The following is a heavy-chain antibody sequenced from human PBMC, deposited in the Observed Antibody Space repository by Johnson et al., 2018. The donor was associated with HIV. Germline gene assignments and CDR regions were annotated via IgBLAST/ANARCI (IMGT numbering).Heavy chain of an antibody. Sequence: QMLLVESGGGVVQPGRSLRLSCAASGFTFSSYGMHWVRQAPGKGLEWVAVISYDGSNKYYADSVKGRFTISRDNSKNTLYLQMNSLRAEDTAVYYCAKGLHCVVEGDAFDIWGQGTMVTVSS. CDR2: ISYDGSNK. V-gene: IGHV3-30*18. CDR1: GFTFSSYG. D-gene: IGHD2-21*01. CDR3: AKGLHCVVEGDAFDI. J-gene: IGHJ3*02.